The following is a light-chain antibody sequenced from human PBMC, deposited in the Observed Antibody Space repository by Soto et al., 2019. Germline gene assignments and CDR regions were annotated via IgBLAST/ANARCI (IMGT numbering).Light chain of an antibody. CDR2: GNS. J-gene: IGLJ1*01. V-gene: IGLV1-40*01. CDR1: SSNIGAGYD. CDR3: QSYDSSLSGFYV. Sequence: QLVLTQPPSVSGAPGQRVTISCTGSSSNIGAGYDVHWYQQLPGTAPKLLTYGNSNRPSGVPDRFSGSKSGTSASLAITGLQAENEADYYCQSYDSSLSGFYVFGTGTKLTVL.